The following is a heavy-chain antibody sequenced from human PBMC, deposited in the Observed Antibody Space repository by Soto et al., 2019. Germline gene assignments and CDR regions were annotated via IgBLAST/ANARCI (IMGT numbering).Heavy chain of an antibody. V-gene: IGHV3-7*05. D-gene: IGHD6-13*01. CDR2: IKQDGSEK. Sequence: GGSLRLSCAASGFTFSSYWMSWVRQATGKGLEWVANIKQDGSEKYYVDSVKGRFTISRDNAKNSLYLQMNSLRAEDTAVYYCAREGVAAAGKPPYYYYGMDVWGQGTTVTVSS. CDR1: GFTFSSYW. CDR3: AREGVAAAGKPPYYYYGMDV. J-gene: IGHJ6*02.